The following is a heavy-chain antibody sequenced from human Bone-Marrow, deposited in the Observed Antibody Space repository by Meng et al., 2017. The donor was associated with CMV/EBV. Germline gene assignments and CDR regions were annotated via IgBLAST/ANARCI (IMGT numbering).Heavy chain of an antibody. CDR2: IIPIFGTA. CDR3: ASGRGTSSRVRDNWFDP. CDR1: GGTFSSYA. V-gene: IGHV1-69*05. D-gene: IGHD3-16*01. Sequence: SVKVSCKASGGTFSSYAISWVRQAPGQGLEWMGGIIPIFGTANYAQKFQGRVTITTDESTSTAYMELSSLRSEDTAVYYCASGRGTSSRVRDNWFDPWGQGTQVTVSS. J-gene: IGHJ5*02.